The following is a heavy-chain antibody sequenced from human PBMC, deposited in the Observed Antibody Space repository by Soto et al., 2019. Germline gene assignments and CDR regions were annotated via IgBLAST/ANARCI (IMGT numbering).Heavy chain of an antibody. CDR1: NDSITNYY. CDR3: ARESEMVLSDLYYFDY. J-gene: IGHJ4*02. D-gene: IGHD2-8*01. V-gene: IGHV4-59*01. Sequence: QVQLQESGPGLVKPSETLSLICTVSNDSITNYYWNWIRQPPGKGLEWIGYLSHTGITNYNPSLRGRVTISGDTSKNRFSLRLSSVTAADTATYYCARESEMVLSDLYYFDYWGRGTLVTVSS. CDR2: LSHTGIT.